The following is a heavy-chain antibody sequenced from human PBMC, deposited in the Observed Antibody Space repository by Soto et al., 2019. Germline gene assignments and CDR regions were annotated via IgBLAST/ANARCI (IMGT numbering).Heavy chain of an antibody. Sequence: GGSLRLSCAASGFTVSSNYMSWVRQAPGKGLEWVSVIYSGGSTYYADSVKGRFTISRDNSKNTLYLQMNSLRAEDTAVYYCARAFRSTSCYDHCPSYYYYYYGMDVWGQGTTVTVSS. V-gene: IGHV3-66*01. CDR1: GFTVSSNY. CDR2: IYSGGST. CDR3: ARAFRSTSCYDHCPSYYYYYYGMDV. J-gene: IGHJ6*02. D-gene: IGHD2-2*01.